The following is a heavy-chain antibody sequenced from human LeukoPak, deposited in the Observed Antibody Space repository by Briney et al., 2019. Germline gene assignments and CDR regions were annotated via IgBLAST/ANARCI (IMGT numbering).Heavy chain of an antibody. CDR1: GFTFDDYA. D-gene: IGHD3-10*01. Sequence: GGSLRLSCAASGFTFDDYAMHWVRQAPGKGLEWVSLISGDGGSTYYADSVKGRFTISRDNSKNSLYLQMDSLRTEDTALYYCAKDGSGSGLFDYWGQGTLVTVSS. J-gene: IGHJ4*02. V-gene: IGHV3-43*02. CDR2: ISGDGGST. CDR3: AKDGSGSGLFDY.